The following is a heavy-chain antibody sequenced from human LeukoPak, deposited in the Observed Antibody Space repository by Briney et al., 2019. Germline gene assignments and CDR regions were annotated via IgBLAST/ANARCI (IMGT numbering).Heavy chain of an antibody. CDR2: ISSSGSTI. CDR3: ARVYFYCSGGTCYPVPYYYYGMDV. CDR1: GFTFSSYE. J-gene: IGHJ6*02. Sequence: GGSLRLSCAASGFTFSSYEMNRVRQAPGKGLEWVSYISSSGSTIYYADSVKGRFTISRDNAKNSLYLQMNSLRAEDTAVYYCARVYFYCSGGTCYPVPYYYYGMDVWGQGTTVTVSS. V-gene: IGHV3-48*03. D-gene: IGHD2-15*01.